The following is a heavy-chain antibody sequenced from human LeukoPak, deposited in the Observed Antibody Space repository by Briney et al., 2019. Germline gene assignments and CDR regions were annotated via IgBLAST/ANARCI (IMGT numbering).Heavy chain of an antibody. V-gene: IGHV1-69*06. CDR1: GDTFSNYA. CDR2: IIPVFGTT. CDR3: ASQYWVPAAFYYAFNV. Sequence: SVTVSCKASGDTFSNYAISWVRQAPGQGMEWMGAIIPVFGTTNYAQKFQGRGTITADTYSTTSYMELSSLTSEDTAIYYCASQYWVPAAFYYAFNVWGKGTTVSVSS. J-gene: IGHJ6*04. D-gene: IGHD2-2*01.